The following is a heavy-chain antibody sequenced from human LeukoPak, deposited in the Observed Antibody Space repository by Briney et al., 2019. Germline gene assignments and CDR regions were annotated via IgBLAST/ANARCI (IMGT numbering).Heavy chain of an antibody. Sequence: ASVKVSCKASGYTFTSYGISWVRQAPGLGLEWMGWISAYDGNTNYAQKLQGRVTMTTDTSTSTAYMELRSLRSDDTAVYYCARDHGYNWNGDAFDIWGQGTMVTVSS. CDR3: ARDHGYNWNGDAFDI. V-gene: IGHV1-18*01. CDR2: ISAYDGNT. CDR1: GYTFTSYG. D-gene: IGHD1-1*01. J-gene: IGHJ3*02.